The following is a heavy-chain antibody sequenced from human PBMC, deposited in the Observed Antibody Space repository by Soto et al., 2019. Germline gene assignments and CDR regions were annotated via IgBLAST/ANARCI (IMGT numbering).Heavy chain of an antibody. Sequence: SDTLSLTCTVSGASISRYYWSWIRQSPGKGLEWIGYLYNTGSTIYNPSLKSRVTISVDTSKNQFSLKLTSVTAADTAVYYCARDKINGLFDYWGQGTLVTVSS. CDR3: ARDKINGLFDY. D-gene: IGHD2-8*01. CDR1: GASISRYY. J-gene: IGHJ4*02. CDR2: LYNTGST. V-gene: IGHV4-59*12.